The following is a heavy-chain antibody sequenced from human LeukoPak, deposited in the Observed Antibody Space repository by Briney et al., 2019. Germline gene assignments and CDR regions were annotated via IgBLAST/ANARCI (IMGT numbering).Heavy chain of an antibody. J-gene: IGHJ4*02. CDR2: IYGGGTNT. D-gene: IGHD6-19*01. CDR3: AKRITEAAGIYFDS. CDR1: GFSFSSFA. V-gene: IGHV3-23*01. Sequence: AGGSLRLSCAGSGFSFSSFAMTWVRQAPGKGLEWVSTIYGGGTNTFYADSVKGRFTISRDDSKNMQFLEMDSLRPKDTAVYFYAKRITEAAGIYFDSWGQGTLVTVSS.